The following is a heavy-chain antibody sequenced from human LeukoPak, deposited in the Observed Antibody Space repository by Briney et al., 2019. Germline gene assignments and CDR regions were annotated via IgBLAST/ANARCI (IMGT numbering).Heavy chain of an antibody. Sequence: NPGGSLRLSCAAFGFTFSSYSMNWVRQAPGKGLEWVSSISSSSSYIYYADSVKGRFTISRDNAKNSLYLQMNSLRAEDTAVYYCARGSIVGASKLGYWGQGTLVTVSS. CDR3: ARGSIVGASKLGY. V-gene: IGHV3-21*01. CDR1: GFTFSSYS. D-gene: IGHD1-26*01. CDR2: ISSSSSYI. J-gene: IGHJ4*02.